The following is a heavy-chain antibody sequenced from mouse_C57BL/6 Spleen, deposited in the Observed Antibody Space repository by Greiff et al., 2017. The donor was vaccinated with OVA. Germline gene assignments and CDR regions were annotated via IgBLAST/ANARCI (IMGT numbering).Heavy chain of an antibody. CDR2: IYPRDGST. CDR1: GYTFTDHT. Sequence: QVQLQQSDAELVKPGASVKISCKVSGYTFTDHTIHWMKQRPEQGLEWIGYIYPRDGSTKYNEKFKGKATLTADKSSSTAYMQLNSLTSEDSAVYFGAMIYYDYDYAMDYWGQGTSVTVSS. J-gene: IGHJ4*01. CDR3: AMIYYDYDYAMDY. V-gene: IGHV1-78*01. D-gene: IGHD2-4*01.